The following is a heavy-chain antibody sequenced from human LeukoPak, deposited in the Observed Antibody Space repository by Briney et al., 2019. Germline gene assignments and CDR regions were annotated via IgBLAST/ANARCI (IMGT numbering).Heavy chain of an antibody. Sequence: PPETLSLTCTVSGASITTYYWSWIRQPPGKGLEWIGQIHSSGSANYNPSLKSRVALSLDASKNQFSLTVTSVTAADTAIYYCARDILDVGATHYFDYWGQGSLLTVSS. CDR1: GASITTYY. V-gene: IGHV4-59*01. J-gene: IGHJ4*02. CDR3: ARDILDVGATHYFDY. CDR2: IHSSGSA. D-gene: IGHD1-26*01.